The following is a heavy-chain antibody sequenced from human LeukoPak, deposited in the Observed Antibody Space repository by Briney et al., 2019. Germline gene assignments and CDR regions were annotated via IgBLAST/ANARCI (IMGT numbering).Heavy chain of an antibody. CDR3: AKDAAIGSYPLLDY. J-gene: IGHJ4*02. V-gene: IGHV3-23*01. Sequence: PGGSLRLSCVASGFTFSNYAMNWVRRAPGKGLEWVSTINDSGGVTYYADSVEGRFSISRDDSKNTVYLQMDSLGADDTAVYYCAKDAAIGSYPLLDYWGQGALVTVSS. CDR1: GFTFSNYA. D-gene: IGHD3-10*01. CDR2: INDSGGVT.